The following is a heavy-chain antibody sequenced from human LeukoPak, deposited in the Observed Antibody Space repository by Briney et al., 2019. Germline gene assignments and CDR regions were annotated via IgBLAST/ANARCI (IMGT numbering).Heavy chain of an antibody. J-gene: IGHJ4*02. D-gene: IGHD5-24*01. V-gene: IGHV4-31*03. CDR2: IYYSGST. Sequence: SQTLSLTCTVSGGSLSRGGYYWSWIRQHPGKGLEWIGYIYYSGSTYYNPSLKSRVTISVDKSKNQFSLKLSSVSAADTGVYYCARGGGDVYNVFDYWGQGTLVTVSS. CDR3: ARGGGDVYNVFDY. CDR1: GGSLSRGGYY.